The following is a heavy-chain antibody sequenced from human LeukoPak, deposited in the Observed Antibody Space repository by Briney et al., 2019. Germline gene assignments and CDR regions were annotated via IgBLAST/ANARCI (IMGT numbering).Heavy chain of an antibody. CDR3: ARGHGSGWYAIYPH. CDR2: INHSGST. J-gene: IGHJ4*02. CDR1: GGSFSGYY. D-gene: IGHD6-19*01. Sequence: PSETLSLTCAVYGGSFSGYYWSWIRQPPGKGLGWIGEINHSGSTNYNPSLKSRVTISVDTSKNQFYLKLSSVPAADTAVYYCARGHGSGWYAIYPHWGQGTLVTVSS. V-gene: IGHV4-34*01.